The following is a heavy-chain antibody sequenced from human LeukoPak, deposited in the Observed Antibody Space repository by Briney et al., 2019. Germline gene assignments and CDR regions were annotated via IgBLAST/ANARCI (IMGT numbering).Heavy chain of an antibody. CDR3: ARDDCSSISCYHNWFDP. Sequence: GSLRLSCAASGFTFSSYWMSWVRQAPGKGLEWVANIKQDGSEKYYVDSVKGRFAISRDNAKNSLYLQMNGLRAEDTAVYYCARDDCSSISCYHNWFDPWGQGTLVTVSS. V-gene: IGHV3-7*01. CDR2: IKQDGSEK. J-gene: IGHJ5*02. D-gene: IGHD2-2*01. CDR1: GFTFSSYW.